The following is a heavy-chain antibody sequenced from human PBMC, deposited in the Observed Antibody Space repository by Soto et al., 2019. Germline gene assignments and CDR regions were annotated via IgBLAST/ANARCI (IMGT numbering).Heavy chain of an antibody. J-gene: IGHJ5*02. CDR3: ARVRQEVASNWFDP. V-gene: IGHV4-59*02. CDR2: IYYSGST. CDR1: GGSVSSYY. D-gene: IGHD5-12*01. Sequence: PSETLSLTCTVSGGSVSSYYWSWIRQPPGKGLEWIGYIYYSGSTNYNPSLKSRVTISEDTSKNQFSLKLSSVTAADTAVYYCARVRQEVASNWFDPWGQGTRVTVSS.